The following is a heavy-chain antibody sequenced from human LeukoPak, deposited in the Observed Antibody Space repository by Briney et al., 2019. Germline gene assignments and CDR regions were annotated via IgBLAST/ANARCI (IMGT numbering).Heavy chain of an antibody. CDR3: AREDIVATPYGYYYYGMDV. Sequence: GGSLRLSCAASGITFKNHAMTWVRQSPGKGLEWVSTISGSGSSTYYADSVKGRFTISRDNAKNTLYLQMNSLRAEDTAVYYCAREDIVATPYGYYYYGMDVWGQGTTVTVSS. CDR1: GITFKNHA. CDR2: ISGSGSST. J-gene: IGHJ6*02. V-gene: IGHV3-23*01. D-gene: IGHD5-12*01.